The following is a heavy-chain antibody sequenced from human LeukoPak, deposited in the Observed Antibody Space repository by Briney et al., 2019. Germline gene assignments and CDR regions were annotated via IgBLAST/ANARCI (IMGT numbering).Heavy chain of an antibody. CDR2: INPNSGGT. CDR1: GYALTELS. J-gene: IGHJ4*02. CDR3: ATDYGDYESGY. D-gene: IGHD4-17*01. V-gene: IGHV1-2*02. Sequence: GASVKVSCKVSGYALTELSMHWVRQAPGQGLEWMGWINPNSGGTDYAQKFQGRVTMTRDTSISTAYMELSRLRSDDAAVYYCATDYGDYESGYWGQGTLVTVSS.